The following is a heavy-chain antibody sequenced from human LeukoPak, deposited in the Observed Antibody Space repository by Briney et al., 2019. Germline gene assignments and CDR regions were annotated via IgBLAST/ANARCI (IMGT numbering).Heavy chain of an antibody. J-gene: IGHJ4*02. CDR2: IYYSGST. CDR3: ARPLRSSSSCYYFDY. V-gene: IGHV4-59*08. D-gene: IGHD2-2*01. Sequence: SETLSLTCTVSGGSISGFYWSWIRQPPGKALEWIEYIYYSGSTNYNPSLKSRVTISVDTSKNQFSLKLSSVTAADTAVYYCARPLRSSSSCYYFDYWGQGSLVTVCS. CDR1: GGSISGFY.